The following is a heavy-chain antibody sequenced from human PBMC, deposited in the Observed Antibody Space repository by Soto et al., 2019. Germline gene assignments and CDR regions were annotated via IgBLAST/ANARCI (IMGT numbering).Heavy chain of an antibody. J-gene: IGHJ2*01. V-gene: IGHV1-46*03. Sequence: QGLEWMGIINPSGGSTSYAQKFQGRVTMTRDTSTSTVYMELSSLRAEDTAVYYCASDFFLQAEDGRRDVRSVSAVQLNRSYDL. CDR3: ASDFFLQAEDGRRDVRSVSAVQLNRSYDL. D-gene: IGHD2-2*01. CDR2: INPSGGST.